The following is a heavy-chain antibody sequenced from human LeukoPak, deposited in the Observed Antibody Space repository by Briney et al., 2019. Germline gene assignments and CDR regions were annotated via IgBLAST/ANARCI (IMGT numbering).Heavy chain of an antibody. V-gene: IGHV7-4-1*02. CDR2: INTNTGNP. CDR3: ARDFEGYCTNGVCYRFDY. D-gene: IGHD2-8*01. CDR1: GYTFTSYA. Sequence: GSVKVSCKASGYTFTSYAMNWVRQAPGQGLEWMGWINTNTGNPTYAQGFTGRFVFSLDTSVSTAYLQISSLKAEDTAVYYCARDFEGYCTNGVCYRFDYWGQGTLVTVSS. J-gene: IGHJ4*02.